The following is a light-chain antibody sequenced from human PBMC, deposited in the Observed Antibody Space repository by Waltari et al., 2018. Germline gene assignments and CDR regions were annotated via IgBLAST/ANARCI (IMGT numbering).Light chain of an antibody. CDR3: MIWHSSTWV. V-gene: IGLV5-45*03. Sequence: QAVLTQPSSLSVSPGASASLTCTLRSGINVAAYRIYWFQQKPGSPPQYLLRYKSDSDKQQGSGVPSRVSVSKDASANAGILLISGLQSEDEADYYCMIWHSSTWVFGGGTKLTVL. J-gene: IGLJ3*02. CDR1: SGINVAAYR. CDR2: YKSDSDK.